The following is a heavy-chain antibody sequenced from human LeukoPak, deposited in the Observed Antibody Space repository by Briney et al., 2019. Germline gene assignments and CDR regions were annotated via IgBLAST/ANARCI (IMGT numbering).Heavy chain of an antibody. V-gene: IGHV4-4*02. CDR1: GGSISNTNW. J-gene: IGHJ4*02. CDR3: AREGGPYRPLDY. Sequence: SETLSITCGLFGGSISNTNWWIRFRQPPGKGLERIGEVNLQGSTNYHPSLKSRFAISVDKSENHISLKLTSVTAADTAVYYCAREGGPYRPLDYSGQGTLVTVAS. CDR2: VNLQGST.